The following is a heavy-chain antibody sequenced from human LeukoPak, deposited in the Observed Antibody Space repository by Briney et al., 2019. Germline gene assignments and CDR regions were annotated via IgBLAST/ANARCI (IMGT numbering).Heavy chain of an antibody. CDR2: IKDDGSDK. CDR3: ARVTRRASRYCSGGSCYLGGYNWFDP. D-gene: IGHD2-15*01. V-gene: IGHV3-7*01. J-gene: IGHJ5*02. CDR1: GFTFSAYW. Sequence: GGSLRLSCAASGFTFSAYWMSWVRQAPGKGLEWVANIKDDGSDKYYVDSVKGRFTISRDNAKNSLYLQMNSLRDDDTAVYYCARVTRRASRYCSGGSCYLGGYNWFDPWGQGTLVTVSS.